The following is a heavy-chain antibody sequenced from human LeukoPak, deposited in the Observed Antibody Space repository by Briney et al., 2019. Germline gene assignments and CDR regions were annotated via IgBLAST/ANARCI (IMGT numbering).Heavy chain of an antibody. J-gene: IGHJ6*03. CDR1: GGSISSYY. Sequence: SETLSLTCTVSGGSISSYYWSWIRQPAGKGLEWIGRIYISESTNYNPSLKSRVTISVDTSKNQFSLKLSSVTAADTAVYYCARTTEGGYTYDYFYYYYMDVWGKGTTVTISS. CDR2: IYISEST. V-gene: IGHV4-4*07. CDR3: ARTTEGGYTYDYFYYYYMDV. D-gene: IGHD5-18*01.